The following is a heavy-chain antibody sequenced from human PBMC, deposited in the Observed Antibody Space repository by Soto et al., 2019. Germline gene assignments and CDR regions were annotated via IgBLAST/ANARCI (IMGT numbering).Heavy chain of an antibody. V-gene: IGHV3-23*01. D-gene: IGHD6-19*01. CDR1: GFTFSNYP. CDR2: MSGSGAST. CDR3: AKVGSGWYYFDY. Sequence: EVQVLESGGGLVQPGGSLRLSCAASGFTFSNYPMSWVRQAPGKGLEWVSGMSGSGASTYYADSVKGRFTISRDNSKNTLYLQMNSLRGEDTAIYYCAKVGSGWYYFDYWGQGTLVTVSS. J-gene: IGHJ4*02.